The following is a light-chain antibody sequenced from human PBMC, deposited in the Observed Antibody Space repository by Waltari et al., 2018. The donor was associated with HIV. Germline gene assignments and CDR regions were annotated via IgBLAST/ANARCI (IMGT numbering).Light chain of an antibody. CDR2: GAS. J-gene: IGKJ1*01. V-gene: IGKV3D-20*02. Sequence: EIVLTQSPGTLSLSPGERATLSCRASQSVSSSYLAWYQQKSGQAPRLLIYGASSRATGIPDRVSGSGSGTEFTLTIARLEPEDFAVYYCQQRSKWPTTFGQGTKVEMK. CDR1: QSVSSSY. CDR3: QQRSKWPTT.